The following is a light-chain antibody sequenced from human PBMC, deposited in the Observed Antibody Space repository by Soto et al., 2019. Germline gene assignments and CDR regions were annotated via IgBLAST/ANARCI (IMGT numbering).Light chain of an antibody. CDR3: CSYAGSYIFV. J-gene: IGLJ1*01. V-gene: IGLV2-11*01. Sequence: QSALTQPRSVSGSPGQSVTISCTGTTSDVGNYNYVSWFRQYPGKVPKLMIYDVNERPSGVPDHFSGSKSGNTNSLTISRLQAEDEADYYCCSYAGSYIFVFGTGTKLTVL. CDR1: TSDVGNYNY. CDR2: DVN.